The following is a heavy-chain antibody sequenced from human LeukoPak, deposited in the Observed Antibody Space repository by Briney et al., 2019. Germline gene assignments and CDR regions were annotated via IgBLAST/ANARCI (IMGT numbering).Heavy chain of an antibody. D-gene: IGHD3-10*01. Sequence: SETLSLTCAVYGGSFSGYYWSWIRQPPGKGLEWIGEINHSGSTTYNPSLKSRVTISVDTSKNQFSLKLSSVTAADTAVYYCARGGVGGDKQRSYYYGTGSYLDYWGQGTLVTVSS. J-gene: IGHJ4*02. CDR3: ARGGVGGDKQRSYYYGTGSYLDY. CDR2: INHSGST. CDR1: GGSFSGYY. V-gene: IGHV4-34*01.